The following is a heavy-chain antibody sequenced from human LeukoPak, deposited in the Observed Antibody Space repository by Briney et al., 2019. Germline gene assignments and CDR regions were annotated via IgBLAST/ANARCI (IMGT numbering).Heavy chain of an antibody. D-gene: IGHD3-9*01. CDR1: GFTFSNAW. J-gene: IGHJ4*02. CDR2: IKSKSDGGTT. CDR3: TTDPPVLRYFDWIFLPYR. Sequence: GGSLRLSCVASGFTFSNAWMSWLRQAPGKGLEWVGRIKSKSDGGTTDYAAPVKGRFSISRDDSKDTLYLQMNSLKTEDTAVYYCTTDPPVLRYFDWIFLPYRGGQGTLVTVSS. V-gene: IGHV3-15*01.